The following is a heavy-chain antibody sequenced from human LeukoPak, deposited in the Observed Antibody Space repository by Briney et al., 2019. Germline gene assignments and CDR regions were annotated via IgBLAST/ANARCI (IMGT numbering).Heavy chain of an antibody. CDR2: IRGDNGNT. D-gene: IGHD3-9*01. J-gene: IGHJ4*02. V-gene: IGHV1-18*01. CDR3: ARGDYDILTGYLADY. Sequence: ASVKVSCKASGYTFSNYGISWVRQAPGQGLEWVGWIRGDNGNTNYAQKFQGRVTMTTETSTSTAYMELGSLGSDDTAVYYCARGDYDILTGYLADYWGQGTLVTVSS. CDR1: GYTFSNYG.